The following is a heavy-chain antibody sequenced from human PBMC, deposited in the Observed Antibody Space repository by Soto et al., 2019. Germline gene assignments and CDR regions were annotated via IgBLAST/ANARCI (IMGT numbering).Heavy chain of an antibody. J-gene: IGHJ4*02. D-gene: IGHD2-21*02. Sequence: VQVVESGGGLVQPGGSLRLSCEVSGFDFSGFWMNWVRQAPGKGLEWVANINNGGSEKNFVDSVKGRFTISRDNAKNSLYRQMNSLRAEDTAVYDGARGGRDLDYWGQGTLVTVSS. CDR1: GFDFSGFW. V-gene: IGHV3-7*04. CDR2: INNGGSEK. CDR3: ARGGRDLDY.